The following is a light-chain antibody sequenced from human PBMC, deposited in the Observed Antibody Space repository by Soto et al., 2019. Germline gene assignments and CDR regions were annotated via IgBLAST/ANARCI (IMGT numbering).Light chain of an antibody. CDR1: QSVSGN. CDR3: QQYNNWTAVT. Sequence: EIVMTQSPATLSVSPGERATLSCRASQSVSGNLAWYQQKPGQAPRLLIYGASTRATGIPARFSGSGSGTEFTLTISSLQSEDFAGYYCQQYNNWTAVTFGGGTKGEIK. CDR2: GAS. J-gene: IGKJ4*01. V-gene: IGKV3-15*01.